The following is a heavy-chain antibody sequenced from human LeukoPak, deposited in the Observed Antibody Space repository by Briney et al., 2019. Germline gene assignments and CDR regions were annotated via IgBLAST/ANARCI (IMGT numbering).Heavy chain of an antibody. CDR1: GGSISTYY. CDR2: ISYSGST. D-gene: IGHD3-10*01. Sequence: SEPLSLTCTVSGGSISTYYWTWIRQPPGKGLEWIGSISYSGSTNNSPSLEGRVTMSVDTSKNQFSLQLSSVTAADTAVYFCARQESSYGSGSYFDYWGQGFLVTVSS. CDR3: ARQESSYGSGSYFDY. J-gene: IGHJ4*02. V-gene: IGHV4-59*08.